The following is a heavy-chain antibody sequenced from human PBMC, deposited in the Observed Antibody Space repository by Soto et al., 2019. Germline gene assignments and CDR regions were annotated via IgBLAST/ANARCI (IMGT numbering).Heavy chain of an antibody. J-gene: IGHJ4*02. CDR2: ISAHNGNT. CDR3: ARGRYGAY. V-gene: IGHV1-18*01. CDR1: GYTFTSYG. D-gene: IGHD3-10*01. Sequence: QVHLVQSGAEVKKPGASVKVSCKASGYTFTSYGITWVRQAPGQGLEWRGWISAHNGNTDYAQKLQGRVIVTRDTSTSTAYMELRTLRSADTAVYYCARGRYGAYWGQGALVTVSS.